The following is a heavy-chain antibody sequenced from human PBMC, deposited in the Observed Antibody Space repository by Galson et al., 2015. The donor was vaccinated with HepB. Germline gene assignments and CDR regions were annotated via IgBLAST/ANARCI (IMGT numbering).Heavy chain of an antibody. CDR3: ARDQGRFFS. D-gene: IGHD3-3*01. CDR1: GFIFSTYS. V-gene: IGHV3-21*01. Sequence: SLRLSCAASGFIFSTYSMNWVRQAPGKGLEWVSSITSSSSYISYADSVKGRFAVPRDNAKNSLFLQMNSLRAEDTAVYYCARDQGRFFSWGQGTLVTVSS. J-gene: IGHJ5*02. CDR2: ITSSSSYI.